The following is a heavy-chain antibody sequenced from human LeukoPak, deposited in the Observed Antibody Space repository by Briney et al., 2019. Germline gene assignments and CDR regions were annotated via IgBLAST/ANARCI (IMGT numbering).Heavy chain of an antibody. CDR3: ARTRDGPFDY. D-gene: IGHD5-24*01. CDR2: ISNSGSSI. V-gene: IGHV3-48*03. Sequence: PGGSLRPSCAASGFTFSSYEMNWVRQAPGKGLEWLSHISNSGSSIHYADSVKGRFTISRDNAKNSLYLQMNSLRAEDTAVYYCARTRDGPFDYWGQGTLVTVSS. CDR1: GFTFSSYE. J-gene: IGHJ4*02.